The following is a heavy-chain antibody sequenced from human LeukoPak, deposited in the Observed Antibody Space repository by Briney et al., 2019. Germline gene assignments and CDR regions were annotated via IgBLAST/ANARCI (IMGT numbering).Heavy chain of an antibody. Sequence: GGSLRLSCAASGFTFSSYAMTWVRQAPGKGLQWVSAVSGSGAHTYYADSVKGRFTISRDNSKNTLYLQMNSLRAEDTAVYYCARGKYYYMDVWGKGTTVTISS. J-gene: IGHJ6*03. V-gene: IGHV3-23*01. CDR2: VSGSGAHT. CDR1: GFTFSSYA. CDR3: ARGKYYYMDV.